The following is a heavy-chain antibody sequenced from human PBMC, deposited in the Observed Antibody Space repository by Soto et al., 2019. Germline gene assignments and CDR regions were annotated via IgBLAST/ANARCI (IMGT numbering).Heavy chain of an antibody. CDR1: GGSFSGYY. J-gene: IGHJ4*02. V-gene: IGHV4-34*01. CDR2: INHSGST. D-gene: IGHD3-22*01. CDR3: ASVYYYDSSGPPSN. Sequence: ASETLSLTCAVYGGSFSGYYWSWIRQPPGKGLEWIGEINHSGSTNYNPSLKSRVTISVDTSKNQFSLKLSSVTAADTAVYYCASVYYYDSSGPPSNWGQGTLVTVSS.